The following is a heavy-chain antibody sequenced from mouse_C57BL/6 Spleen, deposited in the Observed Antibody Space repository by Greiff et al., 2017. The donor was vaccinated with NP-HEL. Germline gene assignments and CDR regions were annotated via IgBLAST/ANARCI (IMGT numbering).Heavy chain of an antibody. CDR3: ARSGATIVTYYMDY. CDR1: GFTFTDYY. CDR2: IRNRANGYTT. Sequence: EVMLVESGGGLVQPGGSLSLSCAASGFTFTDYYMSWVRQPPGKALEWLGFIRNRANGYTTEYSASVKDRFTISRDNSQCILYLQMNALRAKDSATYSCARSGATIVTYYMDYWGQSTTLTVSS. D-gene: IGHD2-5*01. J-gene: IGHJ2*01. V-gene: IGHV7-3*01.